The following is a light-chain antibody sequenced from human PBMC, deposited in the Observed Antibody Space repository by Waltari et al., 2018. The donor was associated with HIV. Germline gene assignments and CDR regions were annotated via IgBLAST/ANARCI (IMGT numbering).Light chain of an antibody. V-gene: IGKV1D-12*01. CDR3: QQTNSFPIT. CDR1: QGIANW. CDR2: GVS. Sequence: DIQMTQFPSSVSASVGDRVTLTCRATQGIANWVAWYQQKPGKAPKLLIHGVSILQGGVPSRFSGSGSGTFFTLTIKSLQPEDFATYFCQQTNSFPITFGQGTRLDSK. J-gene: IGKJ5*01.